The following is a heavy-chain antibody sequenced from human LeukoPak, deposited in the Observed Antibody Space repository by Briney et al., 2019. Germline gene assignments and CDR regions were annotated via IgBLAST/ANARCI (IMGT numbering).Heavy chain of an antibody. CDR3: VKTGAGRYFDWLLYQSESTNWFDP. CDR2: ISGSGGNT. CDR1: GFTLSSYA. J-gene: IGHJ5*02. V-gene: IGHV3-23*01. D-gene: IGHD3-9*01. Sequence: GGSLRLSCAASGFTLSSYALSWVRQAPGKGLEWVSAISGSGGNTYYADSVKGRFTISRDNSRNTLYLQMNSLRAEDTAVYYCVKTGAGRYFDWLLYQSESTNWFDPWGQGTLVTVSS.